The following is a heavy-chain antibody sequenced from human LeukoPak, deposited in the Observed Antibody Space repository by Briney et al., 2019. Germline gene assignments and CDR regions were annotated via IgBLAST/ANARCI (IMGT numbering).Heavy chain of an antibody. V-gene: IGHV3-53*01. D-gene: IGHD1-26*01. Sequence: GGSLRLSCTVSGFTVSSNSMSWVRQAPGKGLEWVSFIYSDNTHYSDSVKGRFTISRDNSKNTLYLQMNSLRAEDTAVYYCARRKGRSVIGLDYWGQGTLVTVSS. CDR2: IYSDNT. CDR1: GFTVSSNS. CDR3: ARRKGRSVIGLDY. J-gene: IGHJ4*02.